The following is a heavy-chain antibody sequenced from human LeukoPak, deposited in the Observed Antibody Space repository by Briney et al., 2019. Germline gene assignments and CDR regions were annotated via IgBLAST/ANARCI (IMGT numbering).Heavy chain of an antibody. CDR1: GGTFSGYA. Sequence: SVKVSCKASGGTFSGYAISWVRQAPGQGLEWMGGIIPIFGTANYAQKFQGRVTITADKSTSTAYMELSSQRSEDTAVYYCARVPIVATITYFDYWGQGTLVTVSS. D-gene: IGHD5-12*01. J-gene: IGHJ4*02. CDR2: IIPIFGTA. V-gene: IGHV1-69*06. CDR3: ARVPIVATITYFDY.